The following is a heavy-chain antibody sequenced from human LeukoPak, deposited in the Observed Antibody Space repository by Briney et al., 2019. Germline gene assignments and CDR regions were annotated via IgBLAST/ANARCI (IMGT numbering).Heavy chain of an antibody. J-gene: IGHJ4*02. D-gene: IGHD5-18*01. CDR3: AKDFYSHGNY. V-gene: IGHV3-43*02. CDR2: ISRDGGST. Sequence: GGSLRLSCAASGFTFDDYAMHWVRQAPGQGLEWVSLISRDGGSTYYADSVKGRFTISRDNSKNSLYLQMNSLRTEDTALYYCAKDFYSHGNYWGQGTLVTVSS. CDR1: GFTFDDYA.